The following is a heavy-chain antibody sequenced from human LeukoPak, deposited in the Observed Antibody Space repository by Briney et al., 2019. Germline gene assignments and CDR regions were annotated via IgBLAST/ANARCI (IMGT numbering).Heavy chain of an antibody. D-gene: IGHD6-13*01. CDR3: ARGGGSTWTQRGYFQH. Sequence: GGSLRLSCEASGFTFSSYWMNWVRQAPGKGLEWVAVISYDGSNKYYADSVKGRFTISRDNSKNTLYLQMNSLRSEDTAVYYCARGGGSTWTQRGYFQHWGQGTLVTVSS. CDR1: GFTFSSYW. CDR2: ISYDGSNK. J-gene: IGHJ1*01. V-gene: IGHV3-30-3*01.